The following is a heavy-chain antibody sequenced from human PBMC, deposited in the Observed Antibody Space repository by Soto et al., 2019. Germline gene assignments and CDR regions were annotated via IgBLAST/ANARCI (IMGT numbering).Heavy chain of an antibody. J-gene: IGHJ6*02. V-gene: IGHV3-21*01. CDR3: AREMGWLQFSYYYYGMDV. CDR2: ISSSSSYI. Sequence: PGGSLRLSCAASGFTFSSYSMNWVRQAPGKGLEWVSSISSSSSYIYYADSVKGRFTISRDNAKNSLYLQMNSLRAEDTAVYYCAREMGWLQFSYYYYGMDVWGHGTTVTVSS. D-gene: IGHD5-12*01. CDR1: GFTFSSYS.